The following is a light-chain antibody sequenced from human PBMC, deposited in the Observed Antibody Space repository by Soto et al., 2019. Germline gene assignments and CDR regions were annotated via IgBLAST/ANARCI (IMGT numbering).Light chain of an antibody. CDR1: QSISSW. CDR3: QQYHNYPRT. V-gene: IGKV1-5*01. J-gene: IGKJ1*01. Sequence: DIQMTQSPSTLSASVGDRVTITCRASQSISSWLAWYQQKPGKAPKLLIYDVSTLESGVPSRFSGSGSGTEFTLTISNLQPDDFATYFCQQYHNYPRTFGQGTKVDIK. CDR2: DVS.